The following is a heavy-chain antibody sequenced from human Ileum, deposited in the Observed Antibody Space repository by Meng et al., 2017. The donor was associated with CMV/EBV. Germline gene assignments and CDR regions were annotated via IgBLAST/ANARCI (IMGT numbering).Heavy chain of an antibody. V-gene: IGHV4-4*07. D-gene: IGHD1-14*01. J-gene: IGHJ4*02. Sequence: QVQLQEPGPGVVSPSATLSLTCSISGGPITRYYWSWIRQPAGKGLEWIGRIYVSGSTNYNPSLKSRVTMSVDTSKNQFSLKLSSVTAADTAIYYCAKGTGVTDPFDYWGQGTLVTVSS. CDR1: GGPITRYY. CDR2: IYVSGST. CDR3: AKGTGVTDPFDY.